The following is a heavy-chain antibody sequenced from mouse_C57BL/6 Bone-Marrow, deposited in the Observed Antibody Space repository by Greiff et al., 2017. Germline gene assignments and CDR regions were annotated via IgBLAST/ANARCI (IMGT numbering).Heavy chain of an antibody. V-gene: IGHV1-61*01. CDR2: IYPSDSET. CDR1: GYTFTSYW. Sequence: QVQLQQPGAELVRPGSSVKLSCKASGYTFTSYWMDWVKQRPGQGLEWIGNIYPSDSETHYNQKFKDKATLTVDKSSSTAYMQLSSLTSEDSAVYYCAREGTYCSSPRAMDYWGQGTSVTVSS. D-gene: IGHD1-1*01. CDR3: AREGTYCSSPRAMDY. J-gene: IGHJ4*01.